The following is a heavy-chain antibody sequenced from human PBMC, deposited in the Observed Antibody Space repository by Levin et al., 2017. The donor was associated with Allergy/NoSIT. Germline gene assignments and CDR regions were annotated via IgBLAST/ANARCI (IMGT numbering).Heavy chain of an antibody. D-gene: IGHD6-6*01. CDR1: GYTFTDYY. CDR3: AKDTYRSSSWGWFDP. CDR2: INPNSGAT. V-gene: IGHV1-2*02. J-gene: IGHJ5*02. Sequence: ASVKVSCRASGYTFTDYYMHWVRQAPGQGLEWMGWINPNSGATNYAQKVQGRVTMTRDTSISTAYMDLRRLTSDDTAVYYSAKDTYRSSSWGWFDPWGQGTLVTVSS.